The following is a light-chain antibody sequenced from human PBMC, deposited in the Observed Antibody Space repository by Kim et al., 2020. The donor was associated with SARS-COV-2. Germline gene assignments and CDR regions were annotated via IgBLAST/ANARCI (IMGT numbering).Light chain of an antibody. CDR1: SLRKDY. Sequence: ALGQTVRITCQGDSLRKDYANGYQQKPGQAPVLVIYGKNNRPSGIPVRFSGSTSGNIASLTIRGAQAEDEADYYCNSRDSSGNRVVFGGGTQLTVL. CDR3: NSRDSSGNRVV. V-gene: IGLV3-19*01. CDR2: GKN. J-gene: IGLJ2*01.